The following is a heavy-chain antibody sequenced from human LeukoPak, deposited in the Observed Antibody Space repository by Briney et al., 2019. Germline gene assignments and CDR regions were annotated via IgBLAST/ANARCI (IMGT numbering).Heavy chain of an antibody. V-gene: IGHV1-3*01. CDR3: ARGYPPYYYDSSGSSYFQH. J-gene: IGHJ1*01. Sequence: ASVKVSCKASGYTFTSYAMHWVRQAPGQRLEWMGWINAGNGNTKYSQKFQGRVTITRDTSASTAYMELSSLRSEDTAVYYCARGYPPYYYDSSGSSYFQHWGQGTLVTVSS. CDR2: INAGNGNT. D-gene: IGHD3-22*01. CDR1: GYTFTSYA.